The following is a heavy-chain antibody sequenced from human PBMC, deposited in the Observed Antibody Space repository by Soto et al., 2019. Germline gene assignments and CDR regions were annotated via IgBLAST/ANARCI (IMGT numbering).Heavy chain of an antibody. V-gene: IGHV3-23*01. D-gene: IGHD3-9*01. Sequence: GGPLILSCAASGCTFSSYAMSWVRPAPGKGLEWVSAISGSGGSTYYADSVKGRFTISRDNSKNTLYLQMNSLRAEDTAVYYCAKCPYDILTGYPLFDYWGQGTLVTVS. CDR2: ISGSGGST. CDR3: AKCPYDILTGYPLFDY. CDR1: GCTFSSYA. J-gene: IGHJ4*02.